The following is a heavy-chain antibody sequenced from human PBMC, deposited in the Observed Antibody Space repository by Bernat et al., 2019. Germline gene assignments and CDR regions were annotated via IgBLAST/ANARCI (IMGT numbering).Heavy chain of an antibody. CDR3: ARGGSKLWFGELLLDY. CDR2: IWYDGSNK. Sequence: QVQLVESGGGVVQPGRSLRLSCAASGFTFSSYGMHWDRQAPGKGLEWVAVIWYDGSNKYYADSVKGRFTISRDNSKNTLYLQMNSLRAEDTAVYYCARGGSKLWFGELLLDYWGQGTLVTVSS. D-gene: IGHD3-10*01. CDR1: GFTFSSYG. V-gene: IGHV3-33*01. J-gene: IGHJ4*02.